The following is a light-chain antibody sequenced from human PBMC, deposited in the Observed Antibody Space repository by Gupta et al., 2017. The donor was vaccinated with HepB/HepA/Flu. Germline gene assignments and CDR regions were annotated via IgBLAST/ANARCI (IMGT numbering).Light chain of an antibody. CDR3: QEFSGSSWT. Sequence: DIQMTHSPSTPSASVGDRVTITCRASQSISYWLAWYQQKPGKAPNLLIYRASTLESGVPSRFSGSGSGTEFTLTISSLQPDDFATYYCQEFSGSSWTFGQGTKVEIK. CDR2: RAS. V-gene: IGKV1-5*03. J-gene: IGKJ1*01. CDR1: QSISYW.